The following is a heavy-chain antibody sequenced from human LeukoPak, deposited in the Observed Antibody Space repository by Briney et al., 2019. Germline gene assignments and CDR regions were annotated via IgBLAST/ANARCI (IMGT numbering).Heavy chain of an antibody. CDR1: GYNFSSYW. CDR3: ARQQYYNKSGFDS. CDR2: IYPEDSDT. V-gene: IGHV5-51*01. D-gene: IGHD2/OR15-2a*01. J-gene: IGHJ4*02. Sequence: TGESLKISCNGSGYNFSSYWIGWLRQLPGKGLEWMGIIYPEDSDTRYSPSFQGQVSLSADKSSSTAYLQWGRLKASDSAIYYCARQQYYNKSGFDSWGEGTLVTVSS.